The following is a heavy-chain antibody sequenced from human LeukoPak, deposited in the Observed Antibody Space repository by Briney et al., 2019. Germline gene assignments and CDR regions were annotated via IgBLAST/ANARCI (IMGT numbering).Heavy chain of an antibody. J-gene: IGHJ4*02. V-gene: IGHV4-39*07. CDR2: IYYSGST. CDR1: GGSISSSSYY. Sequence: PSETLSLTCTVSGGSISSSSYYWGWIRQPPGKGLEWIGSIYYSGSTYYNPSLKSRVTISVDTSKNQFSLKLSSVTAADTAVYYCARESIAARPPDYWGQGTLVTVSS. CDR3: ARESIAARPPDY. D-gene: IGHD6-6*01.